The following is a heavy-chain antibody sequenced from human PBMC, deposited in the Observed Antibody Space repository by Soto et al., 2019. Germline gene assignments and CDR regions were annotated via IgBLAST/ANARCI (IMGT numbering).Heavy chain of an antibody. CDR1: GGSFSGYY. J-gene: IGHJ4*02. V-gene: IGHV4-34*01. CDR2: INHSGST. Sequence: SETLSLTCAVYGGSFSGYYWSWIRQPPGKGLEWIGEINHSGSTNYNPSLKSRVTISVDTSKNQFSLKLSSVTAADTAVYYCARGTGSRGVVPAAIPVYVFHYWGQGTLVTVNS. CDR3: ARGTGSRGVVPAAIPVYVFHY. D-gene: IGHD2-2*02.